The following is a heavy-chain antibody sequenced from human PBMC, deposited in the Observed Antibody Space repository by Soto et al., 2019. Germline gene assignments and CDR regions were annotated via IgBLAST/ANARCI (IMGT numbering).Heavy chain of an antibody. Sequence: TLSLTCTVSGVSISSSSYYWGWIRHPPGKGLEWIGSIYYSGSTYYNPSLKSRVTISVDTSKNQFSLKLSSVTAADTAVYYCARQKAMVRGVINYWGQGTLVTVSS. V-gene: IGHV4-39*01. CDR3: ARQKAMVRGVINY. D-gene: IGHD3-10*01. J-gene: IGHJ4*02. CDR1: GVSISSSSYY. CDR2: IYYSGST.